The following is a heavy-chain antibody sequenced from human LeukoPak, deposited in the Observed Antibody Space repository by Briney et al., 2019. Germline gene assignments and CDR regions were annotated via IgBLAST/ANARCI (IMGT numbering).Heavy chain of an antibody. CDR3: AKPQYTTDAFDV. V-gene: IGHV3-23*01. CDR2: ISGSGGST. Sequence: GGSLRLSCAVSGFIVSSNYMTWVRQAPGKGLEWVAGISGSGGSTYYADSAKGRFTISRDNSKNTLYVQMNSLRAEDTAVYYCAKPQYTTDAFDVWGQGTMVTVSS. J-gene: IGHJ3*01. D-gene: IGHD2-2*02. CDR1: GFIVSSNY.